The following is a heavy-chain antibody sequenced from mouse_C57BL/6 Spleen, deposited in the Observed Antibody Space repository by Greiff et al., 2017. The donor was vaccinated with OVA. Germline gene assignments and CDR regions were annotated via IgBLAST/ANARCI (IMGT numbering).Heavy chain of an antibody. CDR1: GYAFSSYW. Sequence: QVQLQQSGAELVKPGASVKISCKASGYAFSSYWMNWVKQRPGKGLEWIGQIYPGDGDTNYNGKFKGKATLTADKSSSTAYMQLSSLTSEDSAVYYCARLDYGSSFPDYWGQGTTLTVSS. J-gene: IGHJ2*01. CDR3: ARLDYGSSFPDY. V-gene: IGHV1-80*01. D-gene: IGHD1-1*01. CDR2: IYPGDGDT.